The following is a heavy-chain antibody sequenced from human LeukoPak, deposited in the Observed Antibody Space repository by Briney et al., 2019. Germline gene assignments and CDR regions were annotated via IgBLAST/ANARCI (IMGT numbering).Heavy chain of an antibody. J-gene: IGHJ5*02. D-gene: IGHD2-2*01. Sequence: GASVKVSCKASRYTFTDYYMHWVRQAPGQGLEWMGWMNPNSGGTNYAQKFQGRVTMTRDTSISTAYMELSRLRSDDTAVYYCARGGWSLGYCSSSSCLDWFDPWGQGTLVTVSS. CDR3: ARGGWSLGYCSSSSCLDWFDP. V-gene: IGHV1-2*02. CDR1: RYTFTDYY. CDR2: MNPNSGGT.